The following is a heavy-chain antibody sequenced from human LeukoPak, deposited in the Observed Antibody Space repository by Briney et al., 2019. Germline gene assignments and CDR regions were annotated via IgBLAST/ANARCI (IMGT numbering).Heavy chain of an antibody. CDR3: ASATTIAPETLDY. D-gene: IGHD4-11*01. J-gene: IGHJ4*02. Sequence: GGSLRLSCAASGFTFSTYWMTWVRQAPGKGLEWVAHINQDGSAKNYVDSLKGRFTISRDNAKNSLFLQMNSLRADDTAVYYCASATTIAPETLDYWGQGTLVTVSS. CDR1: GFTFSTYW. CDR2: INQDGSAK. V-gene: IGHV3-7*01.